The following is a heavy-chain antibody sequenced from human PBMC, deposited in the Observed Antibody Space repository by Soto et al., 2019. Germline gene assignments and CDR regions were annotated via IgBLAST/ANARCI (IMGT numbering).Heavy chain of an antibody. V-gene: IGHV4-30-2*01. Sequence: PSETLSLTCGVSGGSISSGGYSWSWIRQPPGKGLEWIGYIYHSGSAYYNPSLKSRLTISVDRSNNQFSLKLSSVTAADTAVYYCARAVTTAYYYYGMDVWGQGTTVTV. CDR3: ARAVTTAYYYYGMDV. D-gene: IGHD4-17*01. CDR1: GGSISSGGYS. J-gene: IGHJ6*02. CDR2: IYHSGSA.